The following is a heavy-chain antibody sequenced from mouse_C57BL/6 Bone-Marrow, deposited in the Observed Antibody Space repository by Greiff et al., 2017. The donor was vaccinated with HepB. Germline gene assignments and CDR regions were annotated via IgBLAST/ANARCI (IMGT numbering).Heavy chain of an antibody. J-gene: IGHJ1*03. CDR3: ARHEYYGSTT. Sequence: DVQLVESGGGLVQPGGSLKLSCAASGFTFSDYYMYWVRQTPEKRLEWVAYISNGGGSTYYPDTVKGRFTISRDNAKNTLYLQMSRLKSEDTAMYYCARHEYYGSTTWGTGTTVTVAS. CDR2: ISNGGGST. V-gene: IGHV5-12*01. D-gene: IGHD1-1*01. CDR1: GFTFSDYY.